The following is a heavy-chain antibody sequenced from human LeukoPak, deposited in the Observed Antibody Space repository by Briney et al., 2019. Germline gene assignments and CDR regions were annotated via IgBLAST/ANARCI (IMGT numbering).Heavy chain of an antibody. Sequence: SETLSLTCTVSGVSISSYYWTWIRQPPGKGLEWIAYIYYTGNTNYSPSLKSRVTISVDTSKNQFSLKLSSATSADTAVYYCARAGSSWSFDFWGQGTLVTVSS. D-gene: IGHD6-13*01. CDR2: IYYTGNT. CDR1: GVSISSYY. J-gene: IGHJ4*02. V-gene: IGHV4-59*01. CDR3: ARAGSSWSFDF.